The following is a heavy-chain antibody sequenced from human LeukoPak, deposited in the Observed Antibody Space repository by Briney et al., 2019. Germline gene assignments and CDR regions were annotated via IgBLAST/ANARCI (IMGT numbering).Heavy chain of an antibody. V-gene: IGHV3-23*01. CDR1: GFTFSSYA. Sequence: GGSLRLSCAASGFTFSSYAMSWVRQAPGKGLEWVSAISGSGGSTYYADSVKGRFTISKDNSKNTLYLQMNSLRAEGTAVYYCARGDYVWGSYRFGPWGQGTLDTVSS. J-gene: IGHJ5*02. D-gene: IGHD3-16*02. CDR2: ISGSGGST. CDR3: ARGDYVWGSYRFGP.